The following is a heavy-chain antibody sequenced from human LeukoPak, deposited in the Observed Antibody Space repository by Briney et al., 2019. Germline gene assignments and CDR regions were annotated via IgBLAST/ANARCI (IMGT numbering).Heavy chain of an antibody. CDR3: ARELFDRFRYYYGMDV. D-gene: IGHD2-21*01. Sequence: GGSLRLSCAASGFTVSSNHMSWVRQAPGKGLEWVSVIYSGGSTYYADSVKGRFTISRDNSKNTLYLQMNSLRAEDTAVYYCARELFDRFRYYYGMDVWGQGTTVTVSS. J-gene: IGHJ6*02. CDR2: IYSGGST. CDR1: GFTVSSNH. V-gene: IGHV3-66*01.